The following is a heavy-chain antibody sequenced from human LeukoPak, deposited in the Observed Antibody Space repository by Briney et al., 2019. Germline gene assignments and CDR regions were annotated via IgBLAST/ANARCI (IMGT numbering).Heavy chain of an antibody. Sequence: PSETLSLTCTVSGGSISTKYRCWIRQPPGKGLEWIGYLYFIGSTNYNTPPKSRVSLLVDTSNKQFSLKLSSVNAADTAVYFYARDWGVEAVPGYIDVWGKGTMVTVSS. CDR2: LYFIGST. CDR1: GGSISTKY. D-gene: IGHD3-10*01. V-gene: IGHV4-59*01. J-gene: IGHJ6*03. CDR3: ARDWGVEAVPGYIDV.